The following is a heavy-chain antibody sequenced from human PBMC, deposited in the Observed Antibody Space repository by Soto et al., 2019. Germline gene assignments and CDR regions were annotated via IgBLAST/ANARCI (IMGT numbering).Heavy chain of an antibody. D-gene: IGHD6-19*01. CDR1: GDSVSSSSAA. V-gene: IGHV6-1*01. CDR3: ARDPGTVVPGPHGYYFDY. CDR2: TYYRSRWYS. Sequence: SQTLSLTCAISGDSVSSSSAAWTWIRQSPSRGLEWLGRTYYRSRWYSDYAVSVKSRISITPDTSKNQFSLQLNSVTPDDTAEYYCARDPGTVVPGPHGYYFDYWGQGTLVTVSS. J-gene: IGHJ4*02.